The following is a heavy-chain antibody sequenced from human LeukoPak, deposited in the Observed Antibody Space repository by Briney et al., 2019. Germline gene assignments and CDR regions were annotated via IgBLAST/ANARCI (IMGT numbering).Heavy chain of an antibody. V-gene: IGHV1-2*02. Sequence: ASVKVSCKASGYTFTGYYMHWVRQAPGQGLEWMGWINPNSGDTNYAQKFQGRVTMTRDTSISTAYMELSRLRSDDTAVYYGARAPIAAAYWFDPWGQGTLVTVSS. D-gene: IGHD6-13*01. CDR2: INPNSGDT. CDR3: ARAPIAAAYWFDP. CDR1: GYTFTGYY. J-gene: IGHJ5*02.